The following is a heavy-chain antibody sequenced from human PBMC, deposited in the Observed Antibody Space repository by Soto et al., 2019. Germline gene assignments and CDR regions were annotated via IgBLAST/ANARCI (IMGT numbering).Heavy chain of an antibody. Sequence: AGGSLRLSCGVSGFICSSYDISWVRQAPGKGLEWVSTILVGGSPHYEDSVKGRFTISRDTSKNTVYLQMNSLTAGDTAVYYCAKATATSGGAFEIYGQGAMVTVSS. V-gene: IGHV3-23*01. CDR1: GFICSSYD. D-gene: IGHD1-1*01. CDR2: ILVGGSP. J-gene: IGHJ3*02. CDR3: AKATATSGGAFEI.